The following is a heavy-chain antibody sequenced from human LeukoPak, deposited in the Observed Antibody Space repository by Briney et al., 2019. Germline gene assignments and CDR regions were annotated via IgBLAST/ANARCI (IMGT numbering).Heavy chain of an antibody. CDR1: GFTFSSYG. J-gene: IGHJ5*02. CDR3: ARDHSSSWYRRNWFDP. D-gene: IGHD6-13*01. CDR2: IWYDGSNK. V-gene: IGHV3-33*01. Sequence: EGSLRLSCAASGFTFSSYGMHWVRQAPGKGLEWVAVIWYDGSNKYYADSVKGRFTISRDNSKNTLYLQMNSLRAEDTAVYYCARDHSSSWYRRNWFDPWGQGTLVTVSS.